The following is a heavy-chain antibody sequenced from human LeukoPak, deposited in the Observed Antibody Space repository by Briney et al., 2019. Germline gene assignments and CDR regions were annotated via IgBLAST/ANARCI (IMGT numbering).Heavy chain of an antibody. CDR1: GFTFSNYA. J-gene: IGHJ4*02. Sequence: GGSLRLSCAASGFTFSNYAMSWVRQAPGKGLEWVSGISGSGDSTNNADSVKGRFTISRDNSKNTLYLQMNSLRAADTAVYYCAKDQYVRLYGEFDFWGQGTLVTVSS. D-gene: IGHD3-10*01. CDR2: ISGSGDST. CDR3: AKDQYVRLYGEFDF. V-gene: IGHV3-23*01.